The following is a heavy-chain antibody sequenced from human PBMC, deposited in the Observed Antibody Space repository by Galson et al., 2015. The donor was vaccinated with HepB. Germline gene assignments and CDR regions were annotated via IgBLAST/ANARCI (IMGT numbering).Heavy chain of an antibody. Sequence: SLRLSCAASGFSFSDSAVHWVRQAPAKGLEWVAIISYDGGHQYYADSVKGRFTISRDNSKNTLFLQMNSLRAEDTAVYYCAKDGQYCSTTTCPFDSWGLGTLVTVSS. CDR3: AKDGQYCSTTTCPFDS. D-gene: IGHD2-2*01. CDR1: GFSFSDSA. CDR2: ISYDGGHQ. J-gene: IGHJ4*02. V-gene: IGHV3-30*04.